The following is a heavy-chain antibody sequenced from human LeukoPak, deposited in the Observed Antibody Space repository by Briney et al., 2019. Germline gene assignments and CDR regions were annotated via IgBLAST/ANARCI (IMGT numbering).Heavy chain of an antibody. V-gene: IGHV3-33*01. CDR2: IWYDGTNK. Sequence: PGGSLRLSCAASGFAFSSFGMHWLRQAPGKGLEGVAVIWYDGTNKYYADSVKGRFTISRDNSKNTLYLQMNSLRAEDTAVYYCARATVTRWFDPWGQGTLVTVSS. CDR1: GFAFSSFG. J-gene: IGHJ5*02. D-gene: IGHD4-17*01. CDR3: ARATVTRWFDP.